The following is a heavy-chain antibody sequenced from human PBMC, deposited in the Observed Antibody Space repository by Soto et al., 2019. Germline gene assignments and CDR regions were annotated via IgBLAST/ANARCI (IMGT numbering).Heavy chain of an antibody. J-gene: IGHJ6*02. V-gene: IGHV3-21*01. CDR3: AKEHPEDHYYYYYGMDV. CDR2: ISSSSSYI. CDR1: GFTFSSYS. Sequence: VGSLRLSCAASGFTFSSYSMNWVRQAPGKGLEWVSSISSSSSYIYYADSVKGRFTISRDNAKNSLYLQMNSLRAEDTAVYYCAKEHPEDHYYYYYGMDVWGQGTTVTVSS.